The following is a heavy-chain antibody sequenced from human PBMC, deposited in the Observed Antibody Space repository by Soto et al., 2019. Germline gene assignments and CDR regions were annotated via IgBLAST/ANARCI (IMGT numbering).Heavy chain of an antibody. CDR2: ISTSSSYI. CDR1: GFTFSSYS. V-gene: IGHV3-21*01. Sequence: PGGSLRLCCAASGFTFSSYSMNWVRQAPGKGLEWVSSISTSSSYIDYADSVKGRFTISRDNAQSSLYLQMNSLRAEDTAVYYCARSHYYGSGNYHVDGYGMDVWGQGTTVTVSS. CDR3: ARSHYYGSGNYHVDGYGMDV. J-gene: IGHJ6*02. D-gene: IGHD3-10*01.